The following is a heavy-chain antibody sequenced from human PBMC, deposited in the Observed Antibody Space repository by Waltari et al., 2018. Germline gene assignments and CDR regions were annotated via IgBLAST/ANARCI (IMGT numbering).Heavy chain of an antibody. Sequence: DVQLVESGGGLVQPGGSVRLSCAASGFTFSTLWMNWVRQAPGKGLNWVANIKEDGSVKYYIDPVKGRFTISRDNAKNSLYLDMSSLRVEDTAVYYCARSVLGRWAHPELDFWGQGILVTVSS. CDR2: IKEDGSVK. V-gene: IGHV3-7*01. D-gene: IGHD1-26*01. CDR1: GFTFSTLW. CDR3: ARSVLGRWAHPELDF. J-gene: IGHJ4*02.